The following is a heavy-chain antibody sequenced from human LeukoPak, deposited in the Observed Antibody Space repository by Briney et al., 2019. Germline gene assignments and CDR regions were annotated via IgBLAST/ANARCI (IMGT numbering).Heavy chain of an antibody. Sequence: GGSLRLSSAASGSTFSSYSMNWVRQAPGKGLEWVSSISSSSSYIYYADPVKGRFTISRDNAKNSLYLQMNSLRAEDTAVYYCARDWYSSSWYEDYGMDVWGQGTTVTVSS. CDR2: ISSSSSYI. V-gene: IGHV3-21*01. CDR1: GSTFSSYS. J-gene: IGHJ6*02. D-gene: IGHD6-13*01. CDR3: ARDWYSSSWYEDYGMDV.